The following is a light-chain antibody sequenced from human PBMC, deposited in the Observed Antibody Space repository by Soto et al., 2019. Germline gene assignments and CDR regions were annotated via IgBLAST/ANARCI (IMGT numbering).Light chain of an antibody. Sequence: EIVLTQSPATLSLSPGERATLSCRASQSVDRYLAWYQQKPGQAPRLLIFDSSNRATGIPARFSGSGSGTDFTLTISSLESEDFAVYYCQQRDNGLTFCGGTKVEMK. V-gene: IGKV3-11*01. J-gene: IGKJ4*01. CDR2: DSS. CDR1: QSVDRY. CDR3: QQRDNGLT.